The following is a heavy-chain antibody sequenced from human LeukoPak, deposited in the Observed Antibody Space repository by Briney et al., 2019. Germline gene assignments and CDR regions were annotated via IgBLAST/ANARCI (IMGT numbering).Heavy chain of an antibody. D-gene: IGHD6-19*01. Sequence: GGSLRLSCAASGFTFDDYAMHWVRQAPGKGLEWVSGISWNSGSIGYADSVKGRFTISRDNAKNSLYLQMNSLRAEDTALYYCAKERGIAVAGSLGRSPFDPWGQGTRVTVSS. CDR3: AKERGIAVAGSLGRSPFDP. J-gene: IGHJ5*02. CDR1: GFTFDDYA. V-gene: IGHV3-9*01. CDR2: ISWNSGSI.